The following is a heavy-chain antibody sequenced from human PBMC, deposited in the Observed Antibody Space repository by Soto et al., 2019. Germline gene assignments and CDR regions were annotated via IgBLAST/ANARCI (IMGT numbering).Heavy chain of an antibody. Sequence: QVQLVQSGAEVKKPGSSVKVSCKASGGTFSSYAIRWVRQAPGQGLEWMGGIIPIFGTANYAQKFQGRVTITADESTSTAYMELRSLRSEDKAVYYCARARYLGYSNTYYFDSWGQGTLVTVSS. D-gene: IGHD6-13*01. J-gene: IGHJ4*02. CDR2: IIPIFGTA. V-gene: IGHV1-69*12. CDR1: GGTFSSYA. CDR3: ARARYLGYSNTYYFDS.